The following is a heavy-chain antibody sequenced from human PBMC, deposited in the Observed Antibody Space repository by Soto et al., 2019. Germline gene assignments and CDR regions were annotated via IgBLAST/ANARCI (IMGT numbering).Heavy chain of an antibody. Sequence: LWCAAYRLSVKIYVLHGVRKAPGKGLEWVAVISYDGSNKYYADSVKGRFTISRDNSKNMLYLQMNSLRAEDTAVYYCAKDLPDYYYHGMDVCGQGTLVSVSS. CDR3: AKDLPDYYYHGMDV. V-gene: IGHV3-30*18. CDR2: ISYDGSNK. J-gene: IGHJ6*01. CDR1: RLSVKIYV.